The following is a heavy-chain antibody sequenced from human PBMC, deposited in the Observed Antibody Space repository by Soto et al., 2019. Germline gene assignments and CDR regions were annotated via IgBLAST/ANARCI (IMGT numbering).Heavy chain of an antibody. D-gene: IGHD6-13*01. CDR3: ARDIIAAATDNWFDP. Sequence: PGGSLRLSCAASGFTFSSYGMHWVRQAPGKGLEWVAVIWYDGSNKYYADSVKGRFTISRDNSKNTLYLQMNSLRVEDTAVYYCARDIIAAATDNWFDPWGQGTLVTVSS. CDR1: GFTFSSYG. CDR2: IWYDGSNK. V-gene: IGHV3-33*01. J-gene: IGHJ5*02.